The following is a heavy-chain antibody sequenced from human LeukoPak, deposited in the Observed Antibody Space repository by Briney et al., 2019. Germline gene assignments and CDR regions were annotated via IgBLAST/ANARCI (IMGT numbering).Heavy chain of an antibody. D-gene: IGHD6-19*01. J-gene: IGHJ4*02. CDR1: GFNFSSYR. V-gene: IGHV3-21*01. CDR2: ISSSNSYI. CDR3: AKGPWLAYPYYFDY. Sequence: PGGSLRLSCAASGFNFSSYRMNWVRQTPGKGLEWVSSISSSNSYIYYADSVKGRFTISRDNAKNALYLQMNSLRAEDTAIYYCAKGPWLAYPYYFDYWGQGTLVTVSS.